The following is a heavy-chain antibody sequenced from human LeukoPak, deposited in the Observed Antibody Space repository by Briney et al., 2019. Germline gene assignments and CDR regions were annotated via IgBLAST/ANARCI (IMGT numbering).Heavy chain of an antibody. CDR2: ISYDGSNK. D-gene: IGHD2-15*01. CDR1: GFTFSTYG. V-gene: IGHV3-30*03. J-gene: IGHJ4*02. CDR3: ARDYCSGGSCYLFDY. Sequence: GGSLRLSCAASGFTFSTYGMHWVRQAPGKGLEWVAVISYDGSNKYYADSVKGRFTISRDDSKNTLYLQMNSLRAEDTALYYCARDYCSGGSCYLFDYWGRGPLVTVSS.